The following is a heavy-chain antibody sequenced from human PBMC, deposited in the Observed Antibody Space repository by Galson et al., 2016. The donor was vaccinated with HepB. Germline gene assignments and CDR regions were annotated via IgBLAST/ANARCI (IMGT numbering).Heavy chain of an antibody. D-gene: IGHD5-24*01. CDR2: ILYDGSSR. J-gene: IGHJ4*02. Sequence: SLRLSCAASGFTLRNFAMHWVRQAPGKGLEWLAVILYDGSSRDYADSVKGRFTISRDTSKNSLFLQLNSLRPNDTAVYYCARVAWADGCVDYWGQGTLVTVSS. CDR3: ARVAWADGCVDY. CDR1: GFTLRNFA. V-gene: IGHV3-30*04.